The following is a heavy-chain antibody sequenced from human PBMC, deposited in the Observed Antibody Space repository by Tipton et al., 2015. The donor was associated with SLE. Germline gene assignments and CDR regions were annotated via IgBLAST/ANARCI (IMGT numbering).Heavy chain of an antibody. D-gene: IGHD3-10*01. CDR2: IYYSWST. Sequence: GLVKPSETLSLTCTVSGGSISSSSYYWGWIRQPPGKGLEWIGSIYYSWSTYYNPSLKSRVTISVDKSKNQFSLKLSSVTAADTAVYYCARLRVTMVRGVREDYFDYWGQGTLVTVSS. CDR3: ARLRVTMVRGVREDYFDY. J-gene: IGHJ4*02. V-gene: IGHV4-39*01. CDR1: GGSISSSSYY.